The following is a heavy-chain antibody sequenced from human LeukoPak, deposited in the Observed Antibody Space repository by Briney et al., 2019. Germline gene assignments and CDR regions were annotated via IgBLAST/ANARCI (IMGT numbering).Heavy chain of an antibody. CDR2: INHSRST. D-gene: IGHD2-21*02. CDR1: GGSISSSSYY. J-gene: IGHJ4*02. Sequence: SETLSLTCTVSGGSISSSSYYWGWIRQPPGKGLEWIGEINHSRSTKYNPSLKSRVTISVDTSKNQFSLKLSSVTAADTAVYYCARHGSIVVVTAIQYFDYWGQGTLVTVSS. V-gene: IGHV4-39*01. CDR3: ARHGSIVVVTAIQYFDY.